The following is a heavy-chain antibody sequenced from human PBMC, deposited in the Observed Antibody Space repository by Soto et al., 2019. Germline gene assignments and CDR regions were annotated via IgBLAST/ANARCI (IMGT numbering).Heavy chain of an antibody. CDR3: ASDFPSSSSDP. V-gene: IGHV1-69*01. CDR1: GGTFSSYA. J-gene: IGHJ5*02. CDR2: IIPIFGTA. Sequence: QVQLVQSGAEVKKPGSSVKVSCKASGGTFSSYAITWVRQAPGHGLEWMGGIIPIFGTANYAQKFQGRVTITADESLTTAYMELSSLRSDDTAVYYCASDFPSSSSDPRGQGALVTVSS.